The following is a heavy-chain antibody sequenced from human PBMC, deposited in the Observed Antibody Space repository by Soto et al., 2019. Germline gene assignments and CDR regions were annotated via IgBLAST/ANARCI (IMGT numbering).Heavy chain of an antibody. D-gene: IGHD3-10*01. J-gene: IGHJ6*02. CDR3: ARGLWERVRGVIGMDV. CDR2: IYHSGST. Sequence: SETLSLTCAVSGGSISSGGYSWSWIRQPPGKGLEWIGYIYHSGSTYYNPSLKSRITISIDRSKNQLSLKLSSVTAADTAVYYCARGLWERVRGVIGMDVWGQGTTVTVSS. V-gene: IGHV4-30-2*01. CDR1: GGSISSGGYS.